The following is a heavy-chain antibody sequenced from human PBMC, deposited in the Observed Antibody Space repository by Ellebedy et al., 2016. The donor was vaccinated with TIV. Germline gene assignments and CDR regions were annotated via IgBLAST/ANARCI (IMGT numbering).Heavy chain of an antibody. D-gene: IGHD3-10*01. CDR1: GGTVSGNV. CDR3: SSDSSRMIRGVMKGWFDP. Sequence: AASVKVSCKASGGTVSGNVITWVRQAPGQGLEWMGGIIPLFGTANYAQKFQGRVTITADEFTNTAYMELSSLRSEDPAVYYCSSDSSRMIRGVMKGWFDPWGQGTLVTVSS. J-gene: IGHJ5*02. CDR2: IIPLFGTA. V-gene: IGHV1-69*13.